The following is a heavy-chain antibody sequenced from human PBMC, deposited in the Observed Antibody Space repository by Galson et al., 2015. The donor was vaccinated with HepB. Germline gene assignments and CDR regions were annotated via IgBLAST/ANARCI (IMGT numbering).Heavy chain of an antibody. CDR3: ARDKSYYDSSVGSRFDW. V-gene: IGHV3-7*01. CDR1: GFTYSAYW. Sequence: SLRLSCAASGFTYSAYWMSWVRQAPGKGLEWVANLNQDGSERHYVESVRGRFTISRDNAKNSLYLLMDSLRADDTAMYYCARDKSYYDSSVGSRFDWWGQGTLVTVSS. J-gene: IGHJ4*02. D-gene: IGHD3-22*01. CDR2: LNQDGSER.